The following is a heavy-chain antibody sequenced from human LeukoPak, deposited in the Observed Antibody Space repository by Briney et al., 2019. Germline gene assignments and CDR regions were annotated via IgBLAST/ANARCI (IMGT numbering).Heavy chain of an antibody. V-gene: IGHV3-9*01. J-gene: IGHJ4*02. D-gene: IGHD3-3*01. CDR3: AKSLTFTIFGVSLDY. CDR2: ISWNSGSI. CDR1: GFTFDDYA. Sequence: GGSLRLSCAASGFTFDDYAMHWVRQAPGKGLEWVSGISWNSGSIGYADSVKGRFTISRDNAKNSLYLQMNSLRAEDTALCYCAKSLTFTIFGVSLDYWGQGTLVTVSS.